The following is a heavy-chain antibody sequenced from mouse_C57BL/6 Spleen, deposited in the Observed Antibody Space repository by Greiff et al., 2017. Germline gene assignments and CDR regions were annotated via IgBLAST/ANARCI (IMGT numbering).Heavy chain of an antibody. CDR1: GFTFSSYT. Sequence: EVQRVESGGGLVKPGGSLKLSCAASGFTFSSYTMSWVRQTPEKRLEWVATISGGGGNTYYPDSVKGRFPISRDNAKNTLYLQMSSLRSEDTALYYCASALTTVVASPWYFDVWGTGTTVTVSS. D-gene: IGHD1-1*01. CDR3: ASALTTVVASPWYFDV. V-gene: IGHV5-9*01. CDR2: ISGGGGNT. J-gene: IGHJ1*03.